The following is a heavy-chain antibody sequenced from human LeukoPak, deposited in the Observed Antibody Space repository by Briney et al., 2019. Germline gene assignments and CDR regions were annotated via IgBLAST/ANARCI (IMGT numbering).Heavy chain of an antibody. V-gene: IGHV4-59*08. CDR1: GGSISSYY. CDR3: ASNYYGSGSLDY. Sequence: PSETLSLTCTVSGGSISSYYWSWIRQPPGKGLEWIGYIYYSGSTNYNPSLKSRVAISVDTSKNQFSLKLSSVTAADTAVYYCASNYYGSGSLDYWGQGNLVTVSS. CDR2: IYYSGST. J-gene: IGHJ4*02. D-gene: IGHD3-10*01.